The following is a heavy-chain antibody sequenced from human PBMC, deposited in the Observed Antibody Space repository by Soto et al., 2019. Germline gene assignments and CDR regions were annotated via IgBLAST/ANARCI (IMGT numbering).Heavy chain of an antibody. CDR1: GFTFSSYA. D-gene: IGHD3-22*01. CDR2: ISGSGGST. V-gene: IGHV3-23*01. Sequence: GGSMRLACAASGFTFSSYAMGWVRQAPGKGLERVSAISGSGGSTYYADSVKGRFTISRDNSKNTLYLQMNSLRAEDTVVYYCAKDPSDYYDSSGYYPPGYGMDVWGQGTTVTVSS. CDR3: AKDPSDYYDSSGYYPPGYGMDV. J-gene: IGHJ6*02.